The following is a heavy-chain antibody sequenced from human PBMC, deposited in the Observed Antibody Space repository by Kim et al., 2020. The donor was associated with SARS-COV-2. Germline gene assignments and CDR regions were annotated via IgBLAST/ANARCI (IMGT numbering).Heavy chain of an antibody. J-gene: IGHJ5*02. CDR2: INHSGST. V-gene: IGHV4-34*01. CDR1: GGSFSGYY. CDR3: ARGYAWLRLGWFDP. D-gene: IGHD5-12*01. Sequence: SETLSLTCAVYGGSFSGYYWSWIRQPPGKGLEWIGEINHSGSTNYNPSLKSRVTISVDTSKNQFSLKLSSVTAADTAVYYCARGYAWLRLGWFDPWGQGTLVTVSS.